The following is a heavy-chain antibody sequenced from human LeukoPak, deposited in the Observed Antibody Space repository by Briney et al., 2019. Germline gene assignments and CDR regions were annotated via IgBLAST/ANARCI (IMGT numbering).Heavy chain of an antibody. Sequence: PGGSLRLSCAASGFTFSSYAMNWVRQAPGKGLEWVAVISYDGSNKYYADSVKGRFTISRDNSKNTLYLQMNSLRAEDTAVYYCANGAGYWGQGTLVTVSS. CDR2: ISYDGSNK. D-gene: IGHD1-26*01. V-gene: IGHV3-30-3*01. J-gene: IGHJ4*02. CDR3: ANGAGY. CDR1: GFTFSSYA.